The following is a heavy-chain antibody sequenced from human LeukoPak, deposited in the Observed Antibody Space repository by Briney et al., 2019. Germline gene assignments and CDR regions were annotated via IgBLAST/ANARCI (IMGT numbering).Heavy chain of an antibody. CDR1: GYSISSGYY. Sequence: SETLSLTCTVSGYSISSGYYWGWIRQPPRKGLEWIGSIYHSGSTYYNPSLKSRVTISVDTSKNQFSLKLSSVTAADTAVYYCARDPWNVVVPAARSPFDYWGQGTLVTVSS. V-gene: IGHV4-38-2*02. CDR3: ARDPWNVVVPAARSPFDY. J-gene: IGHJ4*02. CDR2: IYHSGST. D-gene: IGHD2-2*01.